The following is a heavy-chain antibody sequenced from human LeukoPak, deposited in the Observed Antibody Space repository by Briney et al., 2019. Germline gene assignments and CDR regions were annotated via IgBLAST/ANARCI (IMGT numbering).Heavy chain of an antibody. CDR3: ARDLRDGYNRGIDY. CDR1: GYTFTSYA. J-gene: IGHJ4*02. Sequence: AASVKVYCKASGYTFTSYAMHWVRQAPGQRLEWMGWINAGNGNTKYSQKFQGRVTITRDTSASTAYMELSSLRSEDTAVYYCARDLRDGYNRGIDYWGQGTLVTVSS. D-gene: IGHD5-24*01. V-gene: IGHV1-3*01. CDR2: INAGNGNT.